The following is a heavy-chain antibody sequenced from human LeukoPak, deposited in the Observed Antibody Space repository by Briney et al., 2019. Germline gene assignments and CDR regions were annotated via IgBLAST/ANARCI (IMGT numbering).Heavy chain of an antibody. V-gene: IGHV5-51*01. J-gene: IGHJ6*03. CDR1: GYSFTSYW. CDR3: ARRSYDFWSGYIPSYYMDV. D-gene: IGHD3-3*01. CDR2: IYPGDSDT. Sequence: GESLKISCKGSGYSFTSYWIGWVRQMLGKGLEWMGIIYPGDSDTRYSPSFQGQVTISADKSISTAYLQWSSLKASDTAMYYCARRSYDFWSGYIPSYYMDVWGKGTTVTVSS.